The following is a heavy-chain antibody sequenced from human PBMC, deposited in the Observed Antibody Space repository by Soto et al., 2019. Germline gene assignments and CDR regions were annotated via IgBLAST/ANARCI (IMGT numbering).Heavy chain of an antibody. Sequence: GGSLRLSCAASGFAFSSYWMHWFRQAPGKGLMWVSRINSGGGATAYADSVQGRFTISRDNARNTLYLQMNGLRAEDTALYYCARWFTYGNFDYFDLWGQGTQLTVSS. J-gene: IGHJ4*02. CDR1: GFAFSSYW. CDR3: ARWFTYGNFDYFDL. D-gene: IGHD3-10*01. CDR2: INSGGGAT. V-gene: IGHV3-74*01.